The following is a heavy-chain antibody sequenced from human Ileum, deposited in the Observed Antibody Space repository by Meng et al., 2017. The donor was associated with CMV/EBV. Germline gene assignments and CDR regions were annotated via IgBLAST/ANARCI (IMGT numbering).Heavy chain of an antibody. CDR1: SISSGSYY. D-gene: IGHD1-26*01. CDR3: AGVSGTYSGSYRNYFDY. J-gene: IGHJ4*02. Sequence: SISSGSYYWSWIRQHPGKGLEWIGCIYHSGTTYHNPSLKSRLTISVDTSKNQFSLNLSSVTAADTAVYYCAGVSGTYSGSYRNYFDYWGQGTLVTVSS. CDR2: IYHSGTT. V-gene: IGHV4-31*02.